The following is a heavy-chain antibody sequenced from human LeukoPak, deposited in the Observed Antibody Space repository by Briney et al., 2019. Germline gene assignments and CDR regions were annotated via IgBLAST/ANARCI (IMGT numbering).Heavy chain of an antibody. CDR3: ARDKLTYYYDSSGYYYVPGAFDI. J-gene: IGHJ3*02. CDR1: GGSFSGYY. Sequence: SETLSLTCAVYGGSFSGYYWSWIRQPPGKGLEWIGEINHSGSTNYNPSLKSRVTISVDTSKNQFSLKLSSVTAADTAVYYCARDKLTYYYDSSGYYYVPGAFDIWGQGTMVTVSS. CDR2: INHSGST. V-gene: IGHV4-34*01. D-gene: IGHD3-22*01.